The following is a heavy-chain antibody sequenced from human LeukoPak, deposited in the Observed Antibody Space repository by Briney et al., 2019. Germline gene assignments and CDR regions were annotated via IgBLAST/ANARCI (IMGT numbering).Heavy chain of an antibody. J-gene: IGHJ4*02. Sequence: GGSLRLSCAASRFTFSSYWMHWVRQAPGKGLVWVSRINSDGSSTSYADSVKGRFTISRDNAKNPLYLQMNSLRAEDTAVYYCARDCCSGWYYDYWGQGTLVTVSS. CDR3: ARDCCSGWYYDY. D-gene: IGHD6-19*01. V-gene: IGHV3-74*01. CDR2: INSDGSST. CDR1: RFTFSSYW.